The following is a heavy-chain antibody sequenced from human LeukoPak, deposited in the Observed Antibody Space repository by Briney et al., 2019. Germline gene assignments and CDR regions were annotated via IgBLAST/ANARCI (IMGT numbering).Heavy chain of an antibody. CDR1: GYSFTDYY. CDR3: ARDGSGTWNDY. CDR2: ISAYHGNT. Sequence: GASVKVSCKTSGYSFTDYYIHWVRRAPGQGLEWMGWISAYHGNTNYAQKLQGRVTMTTDTSTSTAYMELRSLRSDDTAVYYCARDGSGTWNDYWGQGTLVTVSS. V-gene: IGHV1-18*04. J-gene: IGHJ4*02. D-gene: IGHD3-10*01.